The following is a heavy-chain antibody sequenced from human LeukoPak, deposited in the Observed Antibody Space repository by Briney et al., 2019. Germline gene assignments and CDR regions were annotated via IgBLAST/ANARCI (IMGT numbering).Heavy chain of an antibody. V-gene: IGHV1-24*01. D-gene: IGHD2-2*01. J-gene: IGHJ6*02. Sequence: ASVKVSCTVSGYTLTELSMHWVRQAPGKGLEWMGGFDPEDGETIYAQKFQGRVTITADESTSTAYMELSSLRSEDTAVYYCAAIAGYCSSTSCYPAYYYGMDVWGQGTTVTVSS. CDR1: GYTLTELS. CDR2: FDPEDGET. CDR3: AAIAGYCSSTSCYPAYYYGMDV.